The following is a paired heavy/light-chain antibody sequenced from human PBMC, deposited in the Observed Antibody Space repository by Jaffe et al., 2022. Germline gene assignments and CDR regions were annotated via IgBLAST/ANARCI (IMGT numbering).Heavy chain of an antibody. Sequence: EVQLVESGGGLVKPGGSLRLSCAASGFTFSSYSMNWVRQAPGKGLEWVSSISSSSSYIYYADSVKGRFTISRDNAKNSLYLQMNSLRAEDTAVYYCAREGPRGYSYGQGDYYYYMDVWGKGTTVTVSS. CDR1: GFTFSSYS. V-gene: IGHV3-21*01. CDR3: AREGPRGYSYGQGDYYYYMDV. J-gene: IGHJ6*03. D-gene: IGHD5-18*01. CDR2: ISSSSSYI.
Light chain of an antibody. CDR3: QQYNSYRRT. CDR1: QSISSW. J-gene: IGKJ1*01. Sequence: DIQMTQSPSTLSASVGDRVTITCRASQSISSWLAWYQQKPGKAPKLLIYKASSLESGVPSRFSGSGSGTEFTLTISSLQPDDFATYYCQQYNSYRRTFGQGTKVEIK. V-gene: IGKV1-5*03. CDR2: KAS.